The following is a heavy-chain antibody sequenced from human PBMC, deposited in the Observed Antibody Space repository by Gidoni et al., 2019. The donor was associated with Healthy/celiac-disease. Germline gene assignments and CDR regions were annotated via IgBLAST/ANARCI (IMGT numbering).Heavy chain of an antibody. CDR3: ARDKSVDSVAGRDY. J-gene: IGHJ4*02. V-gene: IGHV1-18*01. D-gene: IGHD6-19*01. CDR2: ISAYNGNT. CDR1: RYTVPSYG. Sequence: QVQLLQPGAEGQTPLASQKVSCQPSRYTVPSYGIRWVRQAPGQGLEWIVCISAYNGNTNYEQAIQGGVTMTADTSTSPAYMERRSLRSDDPAVYYCARDKSVDSVAGRDYWGQVTLVTVSS.